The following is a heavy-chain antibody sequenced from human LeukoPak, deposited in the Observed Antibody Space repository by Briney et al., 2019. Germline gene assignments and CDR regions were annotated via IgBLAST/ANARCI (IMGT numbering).Heavy chain of an antibody. CDR1: GFTFSHYY. J-gene: IGHJ4*02. CDR2: IRRSGAYI. D-gene: IGHD5-12*01. V-gene: IGHV3-11*03. CDR3: ARLRSGYADY. Sequence: PGGSLRLSCEHSGFTFSHYYISWIRQAPGTGLEWVSYIRRSGAYINYAHSVKGGLTLSRDNAKHSLYLQMNSLRADDTALYLCARLRSGYADYWGQGTVVTVSS.